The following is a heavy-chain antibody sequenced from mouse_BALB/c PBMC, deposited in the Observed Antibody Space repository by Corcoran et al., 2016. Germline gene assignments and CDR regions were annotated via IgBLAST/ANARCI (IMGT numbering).Heavy chain of an antibody. CDR1: GYTFTSYV. J-gene: IGHJ3*01. Sequence: EVQLQQSGPELVKPGASVKMSCKASGYTFTSYVMHWVKQKPGQGLEWIGYINPYNDGTKYNEKFKGKATLTSAKSSSTAYMELSSLTSEDSAVYYCARVDTTVVEGFAYWGQGTLVTVSA. CDR2: INPYNDGT. D-gene: IGHD1-1*01. CDR3: ARVDTTVVEGFAY. V-gene: IGHV1S136*01.